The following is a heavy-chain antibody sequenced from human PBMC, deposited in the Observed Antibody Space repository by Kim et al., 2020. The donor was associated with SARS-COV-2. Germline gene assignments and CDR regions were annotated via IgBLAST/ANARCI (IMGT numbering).Heavy chain of an antibody. Sequence: GGSLRLSCVASGFTFSTYWMHWVRQAPGKELVWVSRINTDGSTTVYADSVKGQFTISRDNAKNTLYLQMNSLRVEDTAVYYCARSSGFDYWSPGTLVTVSS. CDR1: GFTFSTYW. CDR3: ARSSGFDY. D-gene: IGHD1-26*01. CDR2: INTDGSTT. J-gene: IGHJ4*02. V-gene: IGHV3-74*01.